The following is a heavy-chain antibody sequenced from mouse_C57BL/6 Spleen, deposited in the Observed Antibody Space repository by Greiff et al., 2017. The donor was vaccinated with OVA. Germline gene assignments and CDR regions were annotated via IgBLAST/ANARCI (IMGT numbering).Heavy chain of an antibody. D-gene: IGHD1-1*01. CDR2: IYPGSGST. J-gene: IGHJ3*01. CDR1: GYTFTSYW. CDR3: ARKDYYGSSYGFAY. Sequence: VQLQQPGAELVKPGASVKMSCKASGYTFTSYWITWVKQRPGQGLEWIGDIYPGSGSTNYNEKFKSKATLTVDTSSSTAYMQLSSLTSEDAAVYYCARKDYYGSSYGFAYWGQGTLVTVSA. V-gene: IGHV1-55*01.